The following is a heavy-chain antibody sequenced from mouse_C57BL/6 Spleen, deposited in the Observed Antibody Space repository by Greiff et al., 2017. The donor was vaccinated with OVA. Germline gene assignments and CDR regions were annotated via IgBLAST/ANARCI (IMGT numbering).Heavy chain of an antibody. CDR3: STYSNYPFDG. CDR1: GYSITSGYY. D-gene: IGHD2-5*01. J-gene: IGHJ2*01. CDR2: ISYDGSN. Sequence: EVQLQQSGPGLVKPSQSLSLTCSVTGYSITSGYYWNWLRQFPGNILEWMGYISYDGSNNYNPSLKNRIPITRDTSTNQFFLKLNSVTTEYTATYYCSTYSNYPFDGWGKGTTLTVSS. V-gene: IGHV3-6*01.